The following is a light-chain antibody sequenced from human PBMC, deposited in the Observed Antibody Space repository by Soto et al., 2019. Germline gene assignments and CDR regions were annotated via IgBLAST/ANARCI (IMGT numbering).Light chain of an antibody. Sequence: DVQVTQSPSFVSASVGDRVTITCRASQGIGTWLAWYQQKPGKAPSLLIYGATDLQSGVPSRFSGSGLGTHFSLTIFSLQPEDFATYYCQQTNSFSITFGQGTRLEI. J-gene: IGKJ5*01. CDR3: QQTNSFSIT. V-gene: IGKV1D-12*01. CDR1: QGIGTW. CDR2: GAT.